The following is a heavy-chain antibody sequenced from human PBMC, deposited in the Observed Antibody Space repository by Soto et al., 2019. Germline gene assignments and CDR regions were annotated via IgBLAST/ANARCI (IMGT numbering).Heavy chain of an antibody. CDR1: GYTFTSYG. V-gene: IGHV1-18*01. CDR3: ASGESIGDV. J-gene: IGHJ6*02. CDR2: ISAYNGNT. D-gene: IGHD6-6*01. Sequence: QVQLVQSGAEVKKPGASVKVSCKASGYTFTSYGISWVRQAPGQGLEWMGWISAYNGNTNYAQKLQGRVTMTTDTAPRTAYMELRRLRCDETAVYYSASGESIGDVWGQGTTVTVSS.